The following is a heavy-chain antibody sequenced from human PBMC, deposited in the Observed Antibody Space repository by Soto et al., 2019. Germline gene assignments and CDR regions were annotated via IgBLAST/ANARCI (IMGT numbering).Heavy chain of an antibody. V-gene: IGHV1-8*01. CDR3: ARSRSRQSVVVRGRFNCWFDP. J-gene: IGHJ5*02. CDR2: MNPNSGNT. Sequence: ASVKVSCKASGYTFTSYDINWVRQATGQGLEWMGWMNPNSGNTGYAQKFQGRVTMTRNTSISTAYMELSSLRSEDTAVYYCARSRSRQSVVVRGRFNCWFDPWGQGTLVTVSS. D-gene: IGHD3-10*01. CDR1: GYTFTSYD.